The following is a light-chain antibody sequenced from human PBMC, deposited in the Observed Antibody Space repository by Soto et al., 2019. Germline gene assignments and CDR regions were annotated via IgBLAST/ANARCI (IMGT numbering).Light chain of an antibody. CDR3: QQYGSSPPMYT. Sequence: EIVLTQSPGTLSLSPGERATLSCRASQSVSSIYLAWYQQKPGQAPRLLIYGASSRATGIPDRFSGSGSGTDFTLTISRLEPVDFAVYYCQQYGSSPPMYTFGQGTKLEIK. V-gene: IGKV3-20*01. CDR2: GAS. J-gene: IGKJ2*01. CDR1: QSVSSIY.